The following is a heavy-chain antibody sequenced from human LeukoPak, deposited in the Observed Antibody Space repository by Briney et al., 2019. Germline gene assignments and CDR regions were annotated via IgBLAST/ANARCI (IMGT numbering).Heavy chain of an antibody. CDR3: ARDLTGATGY. J-gene: IGHJ4*02. Sequence: ASITVDCKASGYTFTCYYLHLVRKEPVQGLDWMGIINPSGGSTSYAQKFQGRVTMTRDTSTTTVYMELSSLRSEDTAVYYCARDLTGATGYWGQGTLVTVSS. D-gene: IGHD1-26*01. CDR1: GYTFTCYY. V-gene: IGHV1-46*01. CDR2: INPSGGST.